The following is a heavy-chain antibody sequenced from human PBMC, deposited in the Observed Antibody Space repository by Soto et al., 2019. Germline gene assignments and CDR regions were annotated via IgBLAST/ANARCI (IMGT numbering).Heavy chain of an antibody. J-gene: IGHJ4*02. Sequence: QVQLQESGPGLVKPSQTLSLTCTVSGGSISSGDYYWSWVRQPPGQGQEWSRYIVYSVTTNYNPSLESPLNRSVDTSKNQFPLKLTSVNAADPAAYYWARKGAVDYCGRRTRVTASS. V-gene: IGHV4-30-4*01. CDR1: GGSISSGDYY. CDR2: IVYSVTT. CDR3: ARKGAVDY. D-gene: IGHD4-17*01.